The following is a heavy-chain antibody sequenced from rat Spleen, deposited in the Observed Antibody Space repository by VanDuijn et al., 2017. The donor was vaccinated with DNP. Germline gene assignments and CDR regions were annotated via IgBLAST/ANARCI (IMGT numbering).Heavy chain of an antibody. CDR2: ISYDGGNT. CDR3: TTNYPNWFAY. CDR1: GFTFSDYY. Sequence: EAQLVESGGGLVQPGRSLKLSCAASGFTFSDYYMVWVRQAPTKGLEWVAAISYDGGNTYYRDSVKGRFTISRDNAKSSLYLQMDSLRSEDTATYYCTTNYPNWFAYWGQGTLVTVSS. D-gene: IGHD1-1*01. J-gene: IGHJ3*01. V-gene: IGHV5-20*01.